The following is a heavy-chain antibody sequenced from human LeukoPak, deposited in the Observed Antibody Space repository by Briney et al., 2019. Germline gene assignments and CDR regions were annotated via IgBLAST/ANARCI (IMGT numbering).Heavy chain of an antibody. CDR1: GGSISSSTYY. V-gene: IGHV4-39*01. Sequence: SETLSLTCTVSGGSISSSTYYWGWIRQPPGKGLEWLGNIYYSGSTYYNPSLKSRVTISVDTSKNQFSLNLSSVTAADTAVYYCARQKKFYYDSTSYSFSYGMDVWGQGTTVIVSS. J-gene: IGHJ6*02. CDR2: IYYSGST. CDR3: ARQKKFYYDSTSYSFSYGMDV. D-gene: IGHD3-22*01.